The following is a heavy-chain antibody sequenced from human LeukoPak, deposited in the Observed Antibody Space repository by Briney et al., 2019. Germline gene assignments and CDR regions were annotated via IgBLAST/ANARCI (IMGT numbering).Heavy chain of an antibody. Sequence: PSETLSLTCTVSGGSISSGGYYWSWIRQHPGKGLEWIGTIYFSGSTYYNPSLKRRVTISVDTSKNQFSLTMSSVTAADTAVYYCANLGYYNYGMDVWGQGTTVTVS. J-gene: IGHJ6*02. V-gene: IGHV4-39*01. CDR3: ANLGYYNYGMDV. CDR2: IYFSGST. CDR1: GGSISSGGYY.